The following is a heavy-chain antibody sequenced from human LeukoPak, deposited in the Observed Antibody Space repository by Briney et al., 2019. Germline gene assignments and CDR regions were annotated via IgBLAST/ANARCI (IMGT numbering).Heavy chain of an antibody. CDR3: AREGNQNIVVVVAATGGFDY. CDR2: INPSGSST. CDR1: GYTFTSYY. V-gene: IGHV1-46*01. J-gene: IGHJ4*02. D-gene: IGHD2-15*01. Sequence: ASVKVSCKASGYTFTSYYMHWVRQAPGQGLEWMGIINPSGSSTSYAQKFQGRVTMTRDTSTSTVYMELSSLRSEDTAVYYCAREGNQNIVVVVAATGGFDYWGQGTLVTVSS.